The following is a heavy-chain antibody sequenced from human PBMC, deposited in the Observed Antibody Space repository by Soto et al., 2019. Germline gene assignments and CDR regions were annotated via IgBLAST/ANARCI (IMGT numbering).Heavy chain of an antibody. CDR1: GFTFGSYT. J-gene: IGHJ4*02. CDR3: ARGTGYFDY. CDR2: ISASSSQI. V-gene: IGHV3-21*01. D-gene: IGHD1-1*01. Sequence: EVQLVESGGGLVKPGRSLRLSCTAAGFTFGSYTINWVRQAPGKGLEWVSSISASSSQIYYADSVKGRFTISRDNAKNSLYLQMNSLSAEATAVYYCARGTGYFDYWGQGTLVTVSS.